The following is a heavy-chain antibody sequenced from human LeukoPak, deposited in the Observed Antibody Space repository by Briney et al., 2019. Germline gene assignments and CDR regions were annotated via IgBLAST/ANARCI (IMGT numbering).Heavy chain of an antibody. CDR2: MNPNSGNT. J-gene: IGHJ4*02. CDR1: GYTFTSYD. Sequence: ASVKVSCKASGYTFTSYDINWVRQAPGQGLEWMGWMNPNSGNTGYAQKFQGRVTMTRNTSISTAYMELSSLRSEDTAVYYCARGLDILTGYYLDWGQGTLVTVSS. CDR3: ARGLDILTGYYLD. V-gene: IGHV1-8*01. D-gene: IGHD3-9*01.